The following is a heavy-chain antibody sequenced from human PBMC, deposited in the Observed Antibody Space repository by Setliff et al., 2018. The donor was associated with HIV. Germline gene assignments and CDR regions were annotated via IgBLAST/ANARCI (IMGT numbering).Heavy chain of an antibody. CDR1: GDSINTHY. Sequence: SETLSLTCTVSGDSINTHYWSWIRQPPGKGLEWIGCISHSGNTNFHPSLNSRVTISLDTSKNQFSLRLTSLTAADTAIYYCARSTVGAGASFPWGRGILVTVS. J-gene: IGHJ5*02. CDR2: ISHSGNT. D-gene: IGHD1-26*01. CDR3: ARSTVGAGASFP. V-gene: IGHV4-59*11.